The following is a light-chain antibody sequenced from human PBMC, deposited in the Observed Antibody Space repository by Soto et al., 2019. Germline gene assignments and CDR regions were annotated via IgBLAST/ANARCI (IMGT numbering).Light chain of an antibody. Sequence: QSALTQPPSASGSPGQSVTISCTGTSSDVGGYDLVSWYQQHPGKAPKLILYEVAKRPSGVPARFSGSKSRNTATLTVSGLQADDESDYYCSSFAGNKNLFGGGTKLTVL. J-gene: IGLJ2*01. CDR1: SSDVGGYDL. CDR3: SSFAGNKNL. V-gene: IGLV2-8*01. CDR2: EVA.